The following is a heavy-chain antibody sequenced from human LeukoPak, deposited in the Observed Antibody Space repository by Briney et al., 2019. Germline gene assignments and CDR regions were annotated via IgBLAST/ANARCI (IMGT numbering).Heavy chain of an antibody. V-gene: IGHV3-74*01. CDR2: IQSDGSST. J-gene: IGHJ4*02. CDR3: VRGAPFDF. CDR1: GFSFGSYW. Sequence: PGGSLRLSCAASGFSFGSYWMHWVRRAPGKGLVWVSRIQSDGSSTDYADSVRGRFTISRDNAKNMLLLQMNSLRAEDTAIYYCVRGAPFDFWGQGTLVTVSS.